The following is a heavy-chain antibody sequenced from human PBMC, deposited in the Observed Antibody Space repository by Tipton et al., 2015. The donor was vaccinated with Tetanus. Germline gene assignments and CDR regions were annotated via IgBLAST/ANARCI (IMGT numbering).Heavy chain of an antibody. V-gene: IGHV4-61*09. Sequence: TLSLTCTVSGGSVSSGSDYWMWIRQPPGKGLEWIGHVYPTGSAYYNPDLESRVTLSVDKSKNQFSLNMRSVTAADTAMYYCGRLYCGGDGYSPYDNGVDVWGQGTTVIVSS. CDR2: VYPTGSA. CDR1: GGSVSSGSDY. CDR3: GRLYCGGDGYSPYDNGVDV. D-gene: IGHD2-21*02. J-gene: IGHJ6*02.